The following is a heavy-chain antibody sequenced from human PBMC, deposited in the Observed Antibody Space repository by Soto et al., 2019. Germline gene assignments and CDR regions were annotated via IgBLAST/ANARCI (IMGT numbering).Heavy chain of an antibody. CDR3: ATDPVGVSLEPYYFDY. CDR2: FDPEDGET. Sequence: ASVKVSCKVSGYTLTELSMHWVRQAPGKGLEWMGGFDPEDGETIYAQKFQGRVTMTEDTSTDTAYMELSSLRSEDTAVYYCATDPVGVSLEPYYFDYWGQGTLVTVSS. D-gene: IGHD1-1*01. J-gene: IGHJ4*02. V-gene: IGHV1-24*01. CDR1: GYTLTELS.